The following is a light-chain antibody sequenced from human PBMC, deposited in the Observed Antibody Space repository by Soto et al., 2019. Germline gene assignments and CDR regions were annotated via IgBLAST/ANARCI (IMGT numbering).Light chain of an antibody. V-gene: IGLV1-40*01. CDR3: QSYDSSLSGWV. CDR1: SSNIGAGYV. J-gene: IGLJ3*02. Sequence: QSVLTQPPSVSGAPGQRVTIXCTGXSSNIGAGYVVHWYQQLPGTAPKLLIYGNSNRPSGVPDRFSGSKSGTSASLAITGLQAEDEADYYCQSYDSSLSGWVFGGGTKLTVL. CDR2: GNS.